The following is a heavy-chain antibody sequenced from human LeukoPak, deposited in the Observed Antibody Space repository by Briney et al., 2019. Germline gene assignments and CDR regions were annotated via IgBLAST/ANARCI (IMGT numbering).Heavy chain of an antibody. D-gene: IGHD3-10*02. J-gene: IGHJ4*02. CDR2: LHSSGET. CDR1: GGSISAYY. Sequence: SETLSLTCVVSGGSISAYYWNWIRQPAGKGLEWIGRLHSSGETTSNPSLMSRATMSLDTSRNHFSLNLTSVTAADTAIYYCAAMFGESSDFDHWGQGTLVTVSS. V-gene: IGHV4-4*07. CDR3: AAMFGESSDFDH.